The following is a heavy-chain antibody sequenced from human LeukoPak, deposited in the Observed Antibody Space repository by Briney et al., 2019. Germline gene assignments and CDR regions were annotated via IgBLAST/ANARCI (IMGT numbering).Heavy chain of an antibody. Sequence: SETLSLTCTVSGGSISSSSYYWGWIRQPPGKGLEWIGSIYYSGSTYYNPSLKSRVTISVDTSKNQFSLKLSSVTAADTAVYYCARESLEWLNYYYYYMDVWGKGTTVTVSS. D-gene: IGHD3-3*01. V-gene: IGHV4-39*07. CDR2: IYYSGST. CDR3: ARESLEWLNYYYYYMDV. CDR1: GGSISSSSYY. J-gene: IGHJ6*03.